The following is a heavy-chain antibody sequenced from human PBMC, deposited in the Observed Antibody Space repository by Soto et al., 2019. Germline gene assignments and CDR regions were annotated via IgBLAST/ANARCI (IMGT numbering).Heavy chain of an antibody. V-gene: IGHV1-69*06. J-gene: IGHJ5*02. CDR1: GGTFSSYA. CDR3: AREGRDIVVVPAAQGWFDP. CDR2: IIPIFGTA. D-gene: IGHD2-2*01. Sequence: QVQLVQSGAEVKKPGSSVKVSCKASGGTFSSYAISWVRQAPGQGLEWMGGIIPIFGTANYAQKFQGRVTITADKATSTAYMEVSSLRSEDTAVYYCAREGRDIVVVPAAQGWFDPWGQGTLVTVSS.